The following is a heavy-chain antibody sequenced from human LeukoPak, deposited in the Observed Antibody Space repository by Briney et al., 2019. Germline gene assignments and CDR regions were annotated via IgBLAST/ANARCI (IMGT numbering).Heavy chain of an antibody. J-gene: IGHJ3*02. D-gene: IGHD3-22*01. V-gene: IGHV4-30-4*08. CDR1: GGSISSGDYY. Sequence: SETLSLTCTVSGGSISSGDYYWSWIRQPPGKGLEWIGYIYYSGSTYYNPSLKSRVTISVDTSKNQFSLKLSSVTAADTAVYYCARGIDSSGYSNDAFDIWGQGTMVTVSS. CDR3: ARGIDSSGYSNDAFDI. CDR2: IYYSGST.